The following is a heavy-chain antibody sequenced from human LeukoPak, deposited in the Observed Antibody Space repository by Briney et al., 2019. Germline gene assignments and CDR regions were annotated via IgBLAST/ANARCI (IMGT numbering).Heavy chain of an antibody. CDR2: MNPNSGNT. D-gene: IGHD3-9*01. V-gene: IGHV1-8*01. CDR1: GYTFATYD. Sequence: ASVKVSCKASGYTFATYDINWVRQATGQGPEWIGWMNPNSGNTGYAQKFQGRINLTRNTSISTAYMELIGLRSEDTAVYYCVRAAQEGRDSLTGIQTGNWFNPWGQGTMVTVSS. J-gene: IGHJ5*02. CDR3: VRAAQEGRDSLTGIQTGNWFNP.